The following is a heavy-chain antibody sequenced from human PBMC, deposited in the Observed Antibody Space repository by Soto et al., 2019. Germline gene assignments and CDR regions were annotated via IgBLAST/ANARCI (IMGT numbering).Heavy chain of an antibody. CDR1: GFTFSSYA. J-gene: IGHJ6*02. CDR3: ARDLGRLRLLWKEGYYYGMDV. D-gene: IGHD3-10*01. CDR2: ISYDGSNK. V-gene: IGHV3-30-3*01. Sequence: QVQLVESGGGVVQPGRSLRLSCAASGFTFSSYAMHWVRQAPGKGLEWVAVISYDGSNKYYADSVKGRFTISRDNSKNTLYLQMNSRRAEDTAVYYCARDLGRLRLLWKEGYYYGMDVWGQGTTVTGSS.